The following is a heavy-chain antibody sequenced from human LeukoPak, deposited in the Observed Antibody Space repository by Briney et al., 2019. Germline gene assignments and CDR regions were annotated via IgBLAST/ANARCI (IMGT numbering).Heavy chain of an antibody. CDR3: ARGRRFGELSHPTYYFDY. Sequence: GESLKISCKGSGYSFTSYWIGWVRQMPGKGLEWVGIIYPGDSDTRYSPSFQGQVTISADKSISTAYLQWSSLKASDTAVYYCARGRRFGELSHPTYYFDYWGQGTQVTVSS. CDR2: IYPGDSDT. V-gene: IGHV5-51*01. J-gene: IGHJ4*02. D-gene: IGHD3-10*01. CDR1: GYSFTSYW.